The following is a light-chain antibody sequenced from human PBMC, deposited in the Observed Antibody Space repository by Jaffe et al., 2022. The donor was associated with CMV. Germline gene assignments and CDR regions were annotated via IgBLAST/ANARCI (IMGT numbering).Light chain of an antibody. J-gene: IGKJ1*01. V-gene: IGKV3-15*01. CDR3: QQYYSWPRT. CDR1: QSLNSK. Sequence: EIVMTQSPATLSVIPGERATLSCRASQSLNSKLAWYQQRPGQAPRLLIYSTSARATGVPARFSGRGSGTEFTLTIASLQSEDFAIYYCQQYYSWPRTFGQGTKVEIK. CDR2: STS.